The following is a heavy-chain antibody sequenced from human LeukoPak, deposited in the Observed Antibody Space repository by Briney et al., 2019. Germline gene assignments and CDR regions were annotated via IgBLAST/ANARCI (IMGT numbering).Heavy chain of an antibody. Sequence: PSETLSLTCTVSGDSISSSSHYWGWIRQPPGKGLEWIASIYHSGSTNFNPSLKSRVTISVDKSINHFSLKLTSVTAADTAVYFCASSGWSHDAFDFWGQGTMVTVSS. CDR1: GDSISSSSHY. CDR3: ASSGWSHDAFDF. CDR2: IYHSGST. V-gene: IGHV4-39*07. J-gene: IGHJ3*01. D-gene: IGHD6-19*01.